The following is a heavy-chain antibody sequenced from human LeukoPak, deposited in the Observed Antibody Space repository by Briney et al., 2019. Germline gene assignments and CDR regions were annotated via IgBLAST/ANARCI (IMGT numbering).Heavy chain of an antibody. CDR1: GVTFSSYA. Sequence: SVKVSCKASGVTFSSYAISWVRQAPGQGLEWMGGIIPMFGTTNYAKKFQDTVTFTADESTSTAYMELSSLRSEDTAVYYCAGSSGWSFFDYWGQGTLVTVSS. V-gene: IGHV1-69*01. CDR3: AGSSGWSFFDY. J-gene: IGHJ4*02. D-gene: IGHD6-19*01. CDR2: IIPMFGTT.